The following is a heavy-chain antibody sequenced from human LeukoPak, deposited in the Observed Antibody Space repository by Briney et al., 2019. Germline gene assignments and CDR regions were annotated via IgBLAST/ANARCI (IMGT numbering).Heavy chain of an antibody. V-gene: IGHV3-73*01. CDR2: IRSKANNYAT. D-gene: IGHD3-22*01. CDR3: TRRSSDDSSGYYYQ. Sequence: GGSLRLSCAASGFTFSGSAIHWVRQASGRGLEWVGRIRSKANNYATAYAVAVKGRFTISRDDSTNTAYLQMNSLKTEDTAVYYCTRRSSDDSSGYYYQWGQGTLVTVSS. J-gene: IGHJ4*02. CDR1: GFTFSGSA.